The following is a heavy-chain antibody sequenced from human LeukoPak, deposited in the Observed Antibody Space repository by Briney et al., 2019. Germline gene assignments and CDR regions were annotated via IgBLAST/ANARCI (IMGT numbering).Heavy chain of an antibody. Sequence: GGSLRLSCAASGFTFSSYGMHWVRQAPGKGLEWVAVIWYDGSNKYYADSVKGRSTISRDNSKNTLYLQMNSLRAEDTAVYYCASRSRQWLGVDYRGQGTLVTVSS. CDR1: GFTFSSYG. CDR3: ASRSRQWLGVDY. D-gene: IGHD6-19*01. CDR2: IWYDGSNK. V-gene: IGHV3-33*01. J-gene: IGHJ4*02.